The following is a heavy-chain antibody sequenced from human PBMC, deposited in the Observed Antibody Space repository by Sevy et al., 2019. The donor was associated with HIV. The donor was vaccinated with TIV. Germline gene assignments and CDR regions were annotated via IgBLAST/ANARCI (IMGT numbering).Heavy chain of an antibody. CDR2: IYTSGST. V-gene: IGHV4-4*07. CDR1: GGSISSYY. D-gene: IGHD6-19*01. J-gene: IGHJ6*02. Sequence: SETLSLTCTVSGGSISSYYWSWIRQPAGKGLEWIGRIYTSGSTNYNPSLKSLVTMSVDTSKNQFSLKLSSVTAADTAVYYCARDWDGEAGTGYYYYYGMDVWGQGTTVTVSS. CDR3: ARDWDGEAGTGYYYYYGMDV.